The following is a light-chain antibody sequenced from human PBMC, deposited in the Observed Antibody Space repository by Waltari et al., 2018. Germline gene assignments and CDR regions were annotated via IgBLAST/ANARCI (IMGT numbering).Light chain of an antibody. Sequence: SYVLTQPPSVSVAPGETARITCGGNNIDSKSVHWYRQRPGQAPVVVISYDNDRVAGIPERFSGSNSGNTATLTISRVEAGDEADYYCQVWDANTDPGVFGTGTEVTVL. CDR3: QVWDANTDPGV. CDR2: YDN. J-gene: IGLJ1*01. V-gene: IGLV3-21*01. CDR1: NIDSKS.